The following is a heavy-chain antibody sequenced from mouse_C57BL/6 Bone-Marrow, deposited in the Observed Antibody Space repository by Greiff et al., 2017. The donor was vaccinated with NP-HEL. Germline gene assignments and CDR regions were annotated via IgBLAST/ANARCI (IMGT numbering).Heavy chain of an antibody. CDR2: ISDGGSYT. J-gene: IGHJ4*01. D-gene: IGHD4-1*01. Sequence: EVQLVESGGGLVKPGGSLKLSCAASGFTFSSYAMSWVRQTPEKRLEWVATISDGGSYTYYPDNVKGRFTISRDNAKNNLYLQMSHLKSEDTAMYYCARGRTGTGYYAMDYWGQGTSVTVSS. V-gene: IGHV5-4*01. CDR1: GFTFSSYA. CDR3: ARGRTGTGYYAMDY.